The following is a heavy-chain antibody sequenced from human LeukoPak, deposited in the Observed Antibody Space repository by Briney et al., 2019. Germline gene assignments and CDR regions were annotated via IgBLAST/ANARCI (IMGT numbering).Heavy chain of an antibody. D-gene: IGHD3-9*01. CDR2: IYYSGST. CDR1: GGSISSYY. V-gene: IGHV4-59*01. J-gene: IGHJ4*02. CDR3: AREADDILTGYYLY. Sequence: PSETLSLTCTVSGGSISSYYWSWIRQPPGKGLEWIGYIYYSGSTNYNPSLKSRATISVDTSKNQFSLKLSSVTAADTAVYYCAREADDILTGYYLYWGQGTLVTVSS.